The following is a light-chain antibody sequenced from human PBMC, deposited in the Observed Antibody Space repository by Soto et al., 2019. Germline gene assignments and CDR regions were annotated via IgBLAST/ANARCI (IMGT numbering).Light chain of an antibody. V-gene: IGKV3-15*01. Sequence: EMVMTQSPATLSVSPGERATLSCRASQSVSGRLAWYQQKPGQAPRLLIYDVSTRANGIPARFSGSGSGAEFTLTISSLQSEDFALYYCQQNINWPPIFTFGPGTKLDIK. J-gene: IGKJ3*01. CDR2: DVS. CDR3: QQNINWPPIFT. CDR1: QSVSGR.